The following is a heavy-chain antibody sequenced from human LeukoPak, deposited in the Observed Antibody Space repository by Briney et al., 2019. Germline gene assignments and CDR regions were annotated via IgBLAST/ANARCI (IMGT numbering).Heavy chain of an antibody. CDR3: AKNWGSFSWYFDL. J-gene: IGHJ2*01. CDR1: GFTFSSYW. V-gene: IGHV3-7*03. D-gene: IGHD2/OR15-2a*01. Sequence: GGSLRLSCAASGFTFSSYWMTWVRQAPGKGLEWVANIKQDGSEKYYVDSLKGRFTISRDNAKNSLYLQMNSLRAEDTALYYCAKNWGSFSWYFDLWGRGTLVTVSS. CDR2: IKQDGSEK.